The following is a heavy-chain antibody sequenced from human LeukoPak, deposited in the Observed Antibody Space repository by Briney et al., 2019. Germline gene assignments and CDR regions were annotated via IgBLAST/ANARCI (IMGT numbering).Heavy chain of an antibody. CDR2: IYYSGST. CDR1: GGSISSYY. Sequence: SETLSLTCTVSGGSISSYYWSWIRQPPGKGLEWLGYIYYSGSTNYNPSLKSRVTISVDTSKNQFSLKLSSVTAADTAVYYCAGSYYDSSGYYYTYFDYWGQGTLVTVSS. J-gene: IGHJ4*02. D-gene: IGHD3-22*01. V-gene: IGHV4-59*01. CDR3: AGSYYDSSGYYYTYFDY.